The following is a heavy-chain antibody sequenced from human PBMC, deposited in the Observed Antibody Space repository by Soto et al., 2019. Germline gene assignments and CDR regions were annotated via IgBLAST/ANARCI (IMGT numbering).Heavy chain of an antibody. CDR3: ARDYSSSGSYVGF. Sequence: PGGSLRLSCAASGFTFNTSGKPWVRQAPGRGLDWVAVLWSDGNKKYYADSVKERFTISRDNCKNTLYIQMISLRAEDTAVYYCARDYSSSGSYVGFWGQGTLVTVSS. V-gene: IGHV3-33*01. D-gene: IGHD1-26*01. CDR1: GFTFNTSG. CDR2: LWSDGNKK. J-gene: IGHJ4*02.